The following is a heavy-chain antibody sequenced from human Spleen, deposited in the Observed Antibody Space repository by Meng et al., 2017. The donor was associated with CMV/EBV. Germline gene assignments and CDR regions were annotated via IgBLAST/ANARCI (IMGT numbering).Heavy chain of an antibody. CDR3: ARAWSRYCSGDSCYYFDY. CDR1: FISYW. D-gene: IGHD2-15*01. CDR2: IKQDGSEK. J-gene: IGHJ4*02. Sequence: FISYWMCWVRQAPGKGLEWVANIKQDGSEKYYVDSVKGRFTISRDNAKNSLYLQMNSLRAEDTAVYYCARAWSRYCSGDSCYYFDYWGRGTLVTVSS. V-gene: IGHV3-7*01.